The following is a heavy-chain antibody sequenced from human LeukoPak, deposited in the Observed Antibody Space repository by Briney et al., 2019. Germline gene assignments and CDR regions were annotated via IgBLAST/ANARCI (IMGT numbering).Heavy chain of an antibody. V-gene: IGHV3-74*01. J-gene: IGHJ4*02. CDR2: ISGDEIWT. CDR3: AKDRTKQRYYYDSSGYYYGRLDY. CDR1: GFTLSNHW. D-gene: IGHD3-22*01. Sequence: GSLILSCAASGFTLSNHWMHWVRQAPGKGLVWVSRISGDEIWTSYADSVKGRFTISRDNSKNTLYLQMNSLRAEDTAVYYCAKDRTKQRYYYDSSGYYYGRLDYWGQGTLVTVSS.